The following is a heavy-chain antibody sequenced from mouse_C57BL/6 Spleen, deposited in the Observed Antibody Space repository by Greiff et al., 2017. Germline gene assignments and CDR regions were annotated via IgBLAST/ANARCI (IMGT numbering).Heavy chain of an antibody. D-gene: IGHD1-1*01. CDR3: APSYYYGFDY. J-gene: IGHJ2*01. Sequence: EVQLQESGPGLVKPSQSLSLTCSVTGYSITSGYYWNWIRQFPGNKLEWMGYISYDGSNNYNPSLKNRISITRDTSKNQFFLKLNSVTTEDTATYYCAPSYYYGFDYWGQGTTLTVSS. V-gene: IGHV3-6*01. CDR2: ISYDGSN. CDR1: GYSITSGYY.